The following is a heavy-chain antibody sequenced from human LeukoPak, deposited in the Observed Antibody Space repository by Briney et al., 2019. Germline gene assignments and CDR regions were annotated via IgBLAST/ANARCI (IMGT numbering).Heavy chain of an antibody. CDR3: ARDTVAFPFDI. J-gene: IGHJ3*02. Sequence: GGSLRLSFAASGITFSSYAMTWVRQGPGKGLEWVSVISASGGTTYYADSVKGRFTISRDNAKNSLHLQMNSLRDEDTAVYYCARDTVAFPFDIWGQGTMVTVSS. CDR1: GITFSSYA. V-gene: IGHV3-23*01. CDR2: ISASGGTT. D-gene: IGHD4-23*01.